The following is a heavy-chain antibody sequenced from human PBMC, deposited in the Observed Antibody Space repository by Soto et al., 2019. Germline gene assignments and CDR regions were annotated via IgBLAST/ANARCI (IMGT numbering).Heavy chain of an antibody. CDR1: GFTFSSYA. J-gene: IGHJ4*02. Sequence: QVQLVESGGGVVQPGRSLRLSCAASGFTFSSYAMHWVRQAPGKGLEWVAVISYDGSNKYYADSVKGRFTISRDNSKNTLYLQMNSLRAEDTAVYYCARVLTRVVAATPGYWGQGTLVTVSS. CDR2: ISYDGSNK. V-gene: IGHV3-30-3*01. CDR3: ARVLTRVVAATPGY. D-gene: IGHD2-15*01.